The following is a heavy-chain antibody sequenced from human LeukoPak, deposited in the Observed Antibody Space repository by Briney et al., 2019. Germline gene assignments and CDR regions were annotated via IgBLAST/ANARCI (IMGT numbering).Heavy chain of an antibody. V-gene: IGHV1-18*01. CDR3: ARGRDGYNLGD. CDR1: GYTFTNYG. CDR2: ISTNIGNT. D-gene: IGHD5-24*01. J-gene: IGHJ4*02. Sequence: GASVKVSCKASGYTFTNYGISWMRQAPGQGLEWMGWISTNIGNTNYGQKFQGRVTMTTDTSTTTAYMELRGLRSEDTAVYYCARGRDGYNLGDWGQGTLVTVSS.